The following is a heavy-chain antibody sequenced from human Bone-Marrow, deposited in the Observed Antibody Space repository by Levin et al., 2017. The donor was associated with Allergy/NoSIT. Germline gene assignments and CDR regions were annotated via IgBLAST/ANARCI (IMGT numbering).Heavy chain of an antibody. CDR2: IDSTTSHI. CDR1: GFTFSSYS. D-gene: IGHD2-15*01. CDR3: ARDEEGCSGGNCYSGGSFDH. J-gene: IGHJ4*02. Sequence: GGSLRLSCAASGFTFSSYSMNWVRQAPGKGLEWVSSIDSTTSHIYYADSVKGRFTISRDNAKNSVYLQMERLRGEDTAVYYCARDEEGCSGGNCYSGGSFDHWGQGTLVTVFS. V-gene: IGHV3-21*01.